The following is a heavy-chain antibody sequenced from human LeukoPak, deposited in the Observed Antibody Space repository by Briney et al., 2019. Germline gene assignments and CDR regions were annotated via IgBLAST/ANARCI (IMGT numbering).Heavy chain of an antibody. D-gene: IGHD3-16*01. Sequence: SETLSLTCAVYGGSFSGYYWSWIRQPPGKGLEWMGEINHSGSTNYNPPLTSRVTISVDTSKNQFSLKLSSVTAADTAVYYCARLIQLTDLGNDYWGQRTLVTVSS. J-gene: IGHJ4*02. CDR2: INHSGST. CDR3: ARLIQLTDLGNDY. CDR1: GGSFSGYY. V-gene: IGHV4-34*01.